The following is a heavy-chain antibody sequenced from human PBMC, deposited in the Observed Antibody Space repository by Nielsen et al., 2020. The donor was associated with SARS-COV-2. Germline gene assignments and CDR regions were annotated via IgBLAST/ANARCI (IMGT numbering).Heavy chain of an antibody. D-gene: IGHD7-27*01. CDR1: GYTFTSYV. CDR2: INAGNGNT. CDR3: ARKRGATGAVDY. V-gene: IGHV1-3*01. Sequence: ASVKVPCKASGYTFTSYVMHWVRQAPGQRLEWMGWINAGNGNTKYSQKFQGRVTITRDTSASTAYMELSSLRSEDTAVYYCARKRGATGAVDYWGQGTLVTVSS. J-gene: IGHJ4*02.